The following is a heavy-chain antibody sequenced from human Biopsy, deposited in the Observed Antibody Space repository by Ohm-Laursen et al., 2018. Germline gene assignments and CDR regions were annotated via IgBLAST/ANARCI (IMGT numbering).Heavy chain of an antibody. CDR2: ISWNSVGI. CDR3: AKIHCSGGSCYPNAFDM. CDR1: GFTFSRYA. V-gene: IGHV3-9*01. J-gene: IGHJ3*02. D-gene: IGHD2-15*01. Sequence: LRLSCTASGFTFSRYAMSWVRQAPGKGLEWVSGISWNSVGIGYADSVKGRFTISRDNAKNFLYLQMNNLRPEDTVLYYCAKIHCSGGSCYPNAFDMWGHGTRVTVS.